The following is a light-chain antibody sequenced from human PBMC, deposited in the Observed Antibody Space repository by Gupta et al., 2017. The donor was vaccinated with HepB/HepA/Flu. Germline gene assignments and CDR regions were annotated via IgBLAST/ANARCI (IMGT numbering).Light chain of an antibody. Sequence: EIVLTQSPGTLSLSPGERATLSCRASQSVSSSYLAWYQQKPGQAPRLLIYGASSRATGIPDRFSGSGSGTEFTLTISRLEPEDFAVYYCQQDGSSPITFGGGTKVEIK. CDR2: GAS. J-gene: IGKJ4*01. CDR3: QQDGSSPIT. V-gene: IGKV3-20*01. CDR1: QSVSSSY.